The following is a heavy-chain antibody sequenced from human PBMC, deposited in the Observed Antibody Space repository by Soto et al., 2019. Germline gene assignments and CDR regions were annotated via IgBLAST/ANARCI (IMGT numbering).Heavy chain of an antibody. CDR1: GYSFTSYW. D-gene: IGHD6-19*01. Sequence: GESLKISCKGSGYSFTSYWIGWVRQMPGKGLEWMGIIYPGDSDTRYSPSFQGQVTISADKSISTAYLQWSSLKASDTAMYYCARRSRASVAGTPVGYWGQGTLVTVSS. V-gene: IGHV5-51*01. CDR2: IYPGDSDT. J-gene: IGHJ4*02. CDR3: ARRSRASVAGTPVGY.